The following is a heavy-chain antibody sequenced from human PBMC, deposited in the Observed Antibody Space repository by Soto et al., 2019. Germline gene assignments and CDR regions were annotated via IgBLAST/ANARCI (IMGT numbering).Heavy chain of an antibody. Sequence: GGSLRLSCAASGFTFSSYEMNWVRQAPGKGLEWVSYISSSGSTIYYADSVKGRFTISRDNAKNSLYLQMNSLRAEDTAVYYCARHGGYEVGFGLDYWGQGTLVTVSS. D-gene: IGHD5-12*01. CDR2: ISSSGSTI. CDR1: GFTFSSYE. J-gene: IGHJ4*02. CDR3: ARHGGYEVGFGLDY. V-gene: IGHV3-48*03.